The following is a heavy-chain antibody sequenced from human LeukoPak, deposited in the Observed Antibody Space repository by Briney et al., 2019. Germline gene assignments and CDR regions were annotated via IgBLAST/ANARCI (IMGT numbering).Heavy chain of an antibody. D-gene: IGHD3-22*01. J-gene: IGHJ4*02. CDR2: ISWDGDST. Sequence: PGGSLRLSCAASGLTFEDYAMHWVRQAPGKGLECISLISWDGDSTYYSDSVKGRFTISRDNNKNSLYLQMNSLRTEDTALYYCATAPYDSIGIFDYWGQGTLVTVSS. CDR1: GLTFEDYA. CDR3: ATAPYDSIGIFDY. V-gene: IGHV3-43D*03.